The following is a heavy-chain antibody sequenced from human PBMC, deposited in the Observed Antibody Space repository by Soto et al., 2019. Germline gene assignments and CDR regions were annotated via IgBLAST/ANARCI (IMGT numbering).Heavy chain of an antibody. V-gene: IGHV1-69*06. D-gene: IGHD3-16*02. CDR3: AREDVVVPAARLRLGDLSSDASDI. CDR1: GGTFSSYA. Sequence: GASVKVSCKASGGTFSSYAISWVRQAPGQGLEWMGGIIPIFGTANYAQKFQGRVTITADKSTSTAYMELSSLRSEDTAVYYCAREDVVVPAARLRLGDLSSDASDIWGQGTMVIVSS. J-gene: IGHJ3*02. CDR2: IIPIFGTA.